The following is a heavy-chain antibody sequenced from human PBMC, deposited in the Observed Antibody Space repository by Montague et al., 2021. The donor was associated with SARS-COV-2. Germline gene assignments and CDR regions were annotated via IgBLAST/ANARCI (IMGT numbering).Heavy chain of an antibody. CDR2: IYYSGXT. Sequence: SETLSLTCTVSGGSVSSGGYYWSWIRQPPGKGLEWFGYIYYSGXTXYXXXXKXGVTISLDTSKNQFSLKLTSVTAADTAVYYCARVSLAAAATRSDYWGQGTLVTVSS. CDR1: GGSVSSGGYY. J-gene: IGHJ4*02. V-gene: IGHV4-61*08. CDR3: ARVSLAAAATRSDY. D-gene: IGHD6-13*01.